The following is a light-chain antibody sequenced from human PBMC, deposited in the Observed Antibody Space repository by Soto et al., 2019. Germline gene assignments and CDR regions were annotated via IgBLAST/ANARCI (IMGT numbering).Light chain of an antibody. V-gene: IGLV3-21*04. CDR1: NIGSKS. Sequence: SYELTQPPSVSVAPGKTARITCGGNNIGSKSVYWYQQKPGQAPVLVIYYDSDRPSGIPERFSGSNSGNTVTLTISRVEAGDEADYYCQVWDSSSDHPHWVFGGGTKLTVL. J-gene: IGLJ3*02. CDR3: QVWDSSSDHPHWV. CDR2: YDS.